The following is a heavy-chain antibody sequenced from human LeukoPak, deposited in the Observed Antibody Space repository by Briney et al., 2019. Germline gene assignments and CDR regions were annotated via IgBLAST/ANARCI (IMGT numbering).Heavy chain of an antibody. CDR2: IKQDGSEK. J-gene: IGHJ6*02. CDR3: ARDGYCSSTSCPYPDYYYGMDV. CDR1: GFTFSSYW. D-gene: IGHD2-2*01. V-gene: IGHV3-7*01. Sequence: GGSLRLSCAASGFTFSSYWMSWVRQAPGKGLEWVANIKQDGSEKYYVDSVKGRFTISRDNAKNSMYLQMNRLRAEDTAVYYCARDGYCSSTSCPYPDYYYGMDVWGQGTTATVSS.